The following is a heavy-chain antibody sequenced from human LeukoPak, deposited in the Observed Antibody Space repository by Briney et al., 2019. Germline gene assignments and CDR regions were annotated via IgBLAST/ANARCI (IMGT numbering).Heavy chain of an antibody. J-gene: IGHJ4*02. CDR2: INHSGST. CDR1: GGSFSGYY. Sequence: SETLSLTCAVYGGSFSGYYWSWIRPPPGKGLEWIGEINHSGSTNYNPSLKSRVTISVDTSKNQFSLKLSSVTAADTAVYYCARSAGTGSDYWGQGTLVTVSS. D-gene: IGHD6-13*01. V-gene: IGHV4-34*01. CDR3: ARSAGTGSDY.